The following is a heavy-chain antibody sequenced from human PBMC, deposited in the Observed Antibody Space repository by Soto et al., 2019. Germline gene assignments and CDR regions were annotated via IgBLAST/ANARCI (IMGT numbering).Heavy chain of an antibody. Sequence: GGSLRLSCSASGFTFSSYAMHWVRQAPGKGLEYVSAISSNGGSTYYADSVKGGFTISRDNSKNTLYLQMSSLRAEDTAVYYCVKSEKGVFWRDYGMDVWGQGTTVTVSS. CDR2: ISSNGGST. CDR1: GFTFSSYA. D-gene: IGHD3-3*01. V-gene: IGHV3-64D*06. J-gene: IGHJ6*02. CDR3: VKSEKGVFWRDYGMDV.